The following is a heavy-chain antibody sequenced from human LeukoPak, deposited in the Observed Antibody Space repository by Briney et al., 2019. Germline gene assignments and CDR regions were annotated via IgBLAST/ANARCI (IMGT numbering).Heavy chain of an antibody. V-gene: IGHV3-7*01. J-gene: IGHJ6*03. CDR1: GFTFSSYW. D-gene: IGHD6-13*01. CDR3: AREGTADYYYMDV. Sequence: PGGSLRLSCAASGFTFSSYWMSWVRQAPGKGLEWVANIKQDGSEKYYVDSVKGRFTISRDNAKNSLYLQMNSLRAEDTAVYYCAREGTADYYYMDVWGKGTTVTVSS. CDR2: IKQDGSEK.